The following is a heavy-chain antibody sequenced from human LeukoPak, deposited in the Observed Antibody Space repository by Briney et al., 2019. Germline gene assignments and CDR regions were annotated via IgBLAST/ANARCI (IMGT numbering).Heavy chain of an antibody. CDR3: ARHGLYDSSDYWTFQN. CDR2: ISGSSSYT. CDR1: GFTFSDYY. V-gene: IGHV3-11*06. Sequence: KPGRSLRLSCAASGFTFSDYYMSWIRQAPGKGLEWVTYISGSSSYTNYADSVKGRFTISRDNAKNSLYLQMNSLRAEDTAVYYCARHGLYDSSDYWTFQNWGQGTLVTVSS. J-gene: IGHJ1*01. D-gene: IGHD3-22*01.